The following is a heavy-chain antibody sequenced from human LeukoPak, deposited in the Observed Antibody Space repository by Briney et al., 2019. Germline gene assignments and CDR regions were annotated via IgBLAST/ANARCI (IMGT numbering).Heavy chain of an antibody. J-gene: IGHJ4*02. V-gene: IGHV4-31*03. D-gene: IGHD6-13*01. Sequence: MSSQTLSLTCTVSGGSISSGGYYWSWIRQHPGKGLEWIGYIYYSGSTYYNPSLKSRVTISVDTSKNQFSLKLSSVTAADTAVYHCARELIAAASRYYFDYWGQGTLVTVSS. CDR1: GGSISSGGYY. CDR3: ARELIAAASRYYFDY. CDR2: IYYSGST.